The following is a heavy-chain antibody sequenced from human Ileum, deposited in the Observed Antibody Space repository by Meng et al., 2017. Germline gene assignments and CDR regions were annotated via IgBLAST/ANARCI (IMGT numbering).Heavy chain of an antibody. Sequence: QLQLQESGPGLVKPSETLSLMCTVPGGSISSSSHCCDWTRQPPGKGLEWIGSICYSGNTYYNPSLKSRVSMSVDTSKKQISLKLNSVTAADTAVYYCARRTGEVDLLDYWGQGTLVTVSS. D-gene: IGHD7-27*01. V-gene: IGHV4-39*01. CDR2: ICYSGNT. J-gene: IGHJ4*02. CDR1: GGSISSSSHC. CDR3: ARRTGEVDLLDY.